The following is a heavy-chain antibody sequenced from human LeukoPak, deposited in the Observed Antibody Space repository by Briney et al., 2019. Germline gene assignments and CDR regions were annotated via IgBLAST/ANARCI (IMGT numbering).Heavy chain of an antibody. CDR3: ARNGDYSLDS. CDR2: TLHSGST. D-gene: IGHD4-17*01. Sequence: SETLSLTCAVHGGSFSAYYWSWVRQPPGKGLEWIGETLHSGSTSYNPSLQSRVTMSINTSKSQFSLRLTSVTAADTAIYYCARNGDYSLDSWGQGTLVTVSS. CDR1: GGSFSAYY. V-gene: IGHV4-34*12. J-gene: IGHJ4*02.